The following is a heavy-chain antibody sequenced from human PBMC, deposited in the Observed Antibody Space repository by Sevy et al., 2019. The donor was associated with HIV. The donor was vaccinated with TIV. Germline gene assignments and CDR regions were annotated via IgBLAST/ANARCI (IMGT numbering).Heavy chain of an antibody. V-gene: IGHV3-23*01. CDR1: GFSFSNYV. CDR2: VSPTSLST. CDR3: AKLHSRMIPGNGALDY. J-gene: IGHJ4*01. D-gene: IGHD3-16*01. Sequence: GGSLRLSCTASGFSFSNYVMPWFRRAPGKGLEGVSSVSPTSLSTYYAESVKGRFTISRDNSKNTLYLQMNSLRAEDTAIYYCAKLHSRMIPGNGALDYWGRGTLVTVSS.